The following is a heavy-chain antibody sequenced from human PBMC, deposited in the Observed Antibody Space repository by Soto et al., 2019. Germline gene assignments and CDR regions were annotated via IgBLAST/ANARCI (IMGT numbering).Heavy chain of an antibody. D-gene: IGHD3-22*01. CDR1: GYSFAGYW. J-gene: IGHJ4*02. CDR2: IDPSDSQT. V-gene: IGHV5-10-1*01. CDR3: ARQIYDSDTGPNFQYYFDS. Sequence: KGSGYSFAGYWITWVRQKPGKGLEWMGRIDPSDSQTYYSPSFRGHVTISVTKSITTVFLQWSSLRASDTAMYYCARQIYDSDTGPNFQYYFDSWGQGTPVTVS.